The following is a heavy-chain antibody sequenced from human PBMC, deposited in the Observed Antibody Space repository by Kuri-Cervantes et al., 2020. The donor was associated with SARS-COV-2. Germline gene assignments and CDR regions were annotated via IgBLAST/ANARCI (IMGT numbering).Heavy chain of an antibody. CDR2: INHSGST. Sequence: ESLKISCTVSGDSITSSRYYWSWIRQPPGKGLEWIGEINHSGSTNYNPSLKSRVTISVDTSKNQFSLKLSSVTAADTAVYYCARGRRGYSYLAADVWGKGTTVTVSS. V-gene: IGHV4-39*07. D-gene: IGHD5-18*01. J-gene: IGHJ6*04. CDR3: ARGRRGYSYLAADV. CDR1: GDSITSSRYY.